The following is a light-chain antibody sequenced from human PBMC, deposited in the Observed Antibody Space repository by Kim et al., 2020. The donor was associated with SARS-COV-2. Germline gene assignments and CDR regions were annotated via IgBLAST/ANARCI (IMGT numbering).Light chain of an antibody. CDR2: GVN. J-gene: IGLJ3*02. V-gene: IGLV2-8*01. Sequence: CTGTGGGGGGYKYVAWCQEHRGGAPPVMFDGVNRRRAGVPDRFSGSKSGSTASLTVSGLQAEDETAYYCSSYAGSNNWVFGGGTQLTVL. CDR1: GGGGGGYKY. CDR3: SSYAGSNNWV.